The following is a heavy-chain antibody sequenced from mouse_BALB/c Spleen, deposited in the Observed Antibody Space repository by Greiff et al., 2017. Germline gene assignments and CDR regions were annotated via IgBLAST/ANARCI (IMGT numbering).Heavy chain of an antibody. CDR1: GYTFTSYW. V-gene: IGHV1-62-3*01. CDR3: TRSYYYSSAYYFDY. D-gene: IGHD2-5*01. Sequence: QVQLQQPGAELVKPGASVKLSCKASGYTFTSYWMPWVKQRPGRGLEWMGRIDPNSGGTKYNEKFRSKATTTDDKTTSTAYMQLSSLTAEDSAVYYGTRSYYYSSAYYFDYWGQGTTLTVSS. CDR2: IDPNSGGT. J-gene: IGHJ2*01.